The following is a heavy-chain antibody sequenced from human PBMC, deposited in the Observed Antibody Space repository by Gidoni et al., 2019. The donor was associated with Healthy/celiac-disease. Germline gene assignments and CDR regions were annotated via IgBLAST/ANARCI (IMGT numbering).Heavy chain of an antibody. CDR3: AKLTTVTSLFDY. D-gene: IGHD4-17*01. CDR2: IRGSGGST. CDR1: GFTFSSYA. J-gene: IGHJ4*02. Sequence: EVQLLESGGGLVQPGGSLRLSCAASGFTFSSYAMSWVRQAPGKGLEWVSAIRGSGGSTYYADSVKGRFTISRDNSKNTLYLQMNSLRAEDTAVYYCAKLTTVTSLFDYWGQGTLVTVSS. V-gene: IGHV3-23*01.